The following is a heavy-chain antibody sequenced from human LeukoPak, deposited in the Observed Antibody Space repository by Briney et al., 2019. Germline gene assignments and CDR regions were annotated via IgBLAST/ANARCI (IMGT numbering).Heavy chain of an antibody. CDR1: GYTFTGYY. CDR2: IHPNTGGT. V-gene: IGHV1-2*02. CDR3: ARDDITVEIAH. Sequence: GASVKVSCKASGYTFTGYYMHWVRQAPGQGLEWMGWIHPNTGGTYYAQKFQGRVTLTMDTSIRTAYMELNRLTFDDTAVYYCARDDITVEIAHWGQGTLVTVSS. D-gene: IGHD2-21*01. J-gene: IGHJ4*01.